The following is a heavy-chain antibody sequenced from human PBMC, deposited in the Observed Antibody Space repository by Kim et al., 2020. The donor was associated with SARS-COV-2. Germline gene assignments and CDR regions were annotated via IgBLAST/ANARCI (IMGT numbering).Heavy chain of an antibody. Sequence: GGSLRLSCAASGFTFSSYGMHWVRQAPGKGLEWVAVISYDGSNKYYADSVKGRFTISRDNSKNTLYLQMNSLRAEDTAVYYCSKDRLLWFGEFPFDLWG. J-gene: IGHJ3*01. CDR1: GFTFSSYG. CDR2: ISYDGSNK. CDR3: SKDRLLWFGEFPFDL. D-gene: IGHD3-10*01. V-gene: IGHV3-30*18.